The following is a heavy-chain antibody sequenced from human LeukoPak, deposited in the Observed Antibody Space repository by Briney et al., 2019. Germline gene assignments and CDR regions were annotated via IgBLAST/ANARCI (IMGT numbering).Heavy chain of an antibody. V-gene: IGHV1-24*01. J-gene: IGHJ4*02. CDR3: ATARSRGYCSSTSCFFDY. D-gene: IGHD2-2*01. Sequence: ASVKVSCKVSGYTLTELSMHWVRQAPGKGLEWMGGFDPEDGETIYAQKFQGRVTMTEDTSTDTAYMELSSLRSEDTAVYYCATARSRGYCSSTSCFFDYWGQGTLVTVSS. CDR2: FDPEDGET. CDR1: GYTLTELS.